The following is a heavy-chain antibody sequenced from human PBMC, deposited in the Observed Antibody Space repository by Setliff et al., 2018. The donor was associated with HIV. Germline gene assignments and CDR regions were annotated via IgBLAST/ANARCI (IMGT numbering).Heavy chain of an antibody. J-gene: IGHJ6*03. Sequence: GGSLRLSCAASGFTISSHQMSWVRQAPGKGLEWVSGISGSGATTNYADSVKGRFTISRDNSKNTLYLQMRTLRAEDTAVYYCAKTTPSSIRSPYYYYMDVWGKGTTVTVSS. CDR2: ISGSGATT. CDR1: GFTISSHQ. V-gene: IGHV3-23*01. CDR3: AKTTPSSIRSPYYYYMDV. D-gene: IGHD6-13*01.